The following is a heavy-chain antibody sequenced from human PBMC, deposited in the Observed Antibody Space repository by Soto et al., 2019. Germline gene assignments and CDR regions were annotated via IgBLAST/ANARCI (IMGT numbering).Heavy chain of an antibody. J-gene: IGHJ4*02. V-gene: IGHV3-23*01. CDR1: GFTFSSYA. D-gene: IGHD3-16*02. CDR3: ATPLGELSLSSYYFDY. CDR2: ISGSGGST. Sequence: EVQLLESGGGLVQPGGSLRLSCAASGFTFSSYAMSWVRQAPGKGLEWVSAISGSGGSTYYADSVKGRFTISRDNSKNTLYLQMNSLRAEDTAVYYCATPLGELSLSSYYFDYWGQGTLVTVSS.